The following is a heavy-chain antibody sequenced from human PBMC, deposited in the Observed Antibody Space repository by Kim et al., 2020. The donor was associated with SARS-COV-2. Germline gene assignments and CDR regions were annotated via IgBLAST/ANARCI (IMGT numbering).Heavy chain of an antibody. V-gene: IGHV4-30-4*01. Sequence: SETLSLTCTISGGSVTSDKYCWGWIRQTPGGGLEWMGYISHSGCSIYNPSRKGRLSVPINAADNQFSLELTSVTAADTAFYYCVAGGADEYGDARWGPATLVT. J-gene: IGHJ4*02. CDR3: VAGGADEYGDAR. D-gene: IGHD4-17*01. CDR1: GGSVTSDKYC. CDR2: ISHSGCS.